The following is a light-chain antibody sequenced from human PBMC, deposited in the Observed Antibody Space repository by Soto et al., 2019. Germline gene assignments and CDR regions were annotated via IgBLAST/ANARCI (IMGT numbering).Light chain of an antibody. CDR1: STDIGTYNS. CDR2: EVI. J-gene: IGLJ1*01. CDR3: FSYTSSTAYV. Sequence: QSVLTQPASVSGSPGRSITISCTGTSTDIGTYNSVSWYQHHPGKAPKLLIFEVIDRPSGVSDRFSGSKSGNTASLTISGLQAEDEADYYCFSYTSSTAYVFGTGTKLTVL. V-gene: IGLV2-14*01.